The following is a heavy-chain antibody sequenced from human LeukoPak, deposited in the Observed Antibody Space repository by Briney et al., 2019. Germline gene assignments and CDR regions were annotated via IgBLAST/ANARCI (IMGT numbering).Heavy chain of an antibody. J-gene: IGHJ5*02. CDR3: ARHLAPDRGDWFDP. CDR1: GGPISSSSYY. Sequence: PSETLSLTCTVSGGPISSSSYYWGWIRQPPGKGLEWIGSIYYSGSTYYNPSLKSRVTISVDTSKNQFSLKLSSVTAADTAVYYCARHLAPDRGDWFDPWGQGTLVTVSS. D-gene: IGHD2-2*01. V-gene: IGHV4-39*01. CDR2: IYYSGST.